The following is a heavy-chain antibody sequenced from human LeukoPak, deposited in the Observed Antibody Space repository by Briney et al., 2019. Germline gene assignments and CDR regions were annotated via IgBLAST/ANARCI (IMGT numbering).Heavy chain of an antibody. CDR2: IGGYNGNT. V-gene: IGHV1-18*01. D-gene: IGHD2-2*01. CDR3: ARVLLRGTSRLYYMDV. CDR1: VYTFATSG. J-gene: IGHJ6*03. Sequence: ASVKASCKAYVYTFATSGVSWVREAPGPGLEWMGWIGGYNGNTNYAPTPPRSVTMATETSTNRAKIAPRSLRSDDTAIYYCARVLLRGTSRLYYMDVWGEGTTVTVS.